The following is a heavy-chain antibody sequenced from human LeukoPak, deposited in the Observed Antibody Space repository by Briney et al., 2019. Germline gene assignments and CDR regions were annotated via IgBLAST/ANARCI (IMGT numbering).Heavy chain of an antibody. Sequence: SVKVSCKASGGTFSSYAISWVRQAPGQRLEWMGGIIPIFGTANYAQKFQGRVTITADESTSTAYMELSSLRSEDTAVYYCATVVVVPAAIRIYYFDYWGQGTLVTVSS. CDR2: IIPIFGTA. J-gene: IGHJ4*02. CDR1: GGTFSSYA. V-gene: IGHV1-69*13. CDR3: ATVVVVPAAIRIYYFDY. D-gene: IGHD2-2*01.